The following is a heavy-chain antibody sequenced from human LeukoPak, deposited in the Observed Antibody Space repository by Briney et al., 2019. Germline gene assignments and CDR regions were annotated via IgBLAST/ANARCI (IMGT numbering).Heavy chain of an antibody. CDR1: GHTFYDYG. CDR2: INWNGGST. Sequence: GGSLRLSCSASGHTFYDYGMSWVRQAPGKGLEWVSGINWNGGSTAYADSVKGRFNISRDNAKNSLYLEMNSLRAEDTALYYCARGSQSYYFDYWGQGTLVTVSS. CDR3: ARGSQSYYFDY. V-gene: IGHV3-20*04. J-gene: IGHJ4*02.